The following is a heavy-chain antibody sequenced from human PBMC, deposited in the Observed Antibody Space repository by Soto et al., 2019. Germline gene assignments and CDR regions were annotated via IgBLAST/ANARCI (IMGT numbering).Heavy chain of an antibody. CDR1: GFTFSDHY. J-gene: IGHJ3*02. V-gene: IGHV3-72*01. CDR2: TRNKANSYTT. Sequence: GSLRLSCAASGFTFSDHYMDWVRQAPGKGLVWVGRTRNKANSYTTEYAASVKGRFTISRDDSKNSLYLQMNSLKTEDTAVYYCASQYYYDSSGYPEAFDIWGQGTMGTVSS. D-gene: IGHD3-22*01. CDR3: ASQYYYDSSGYPEAFDI.